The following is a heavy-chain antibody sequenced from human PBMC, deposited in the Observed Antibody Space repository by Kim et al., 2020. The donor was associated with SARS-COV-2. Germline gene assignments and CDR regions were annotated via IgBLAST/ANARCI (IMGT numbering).Heavy chain of an antibody. CDR3: ARGARWSRVDC. V-gene: IGHV4-59*13. Sequence: SETLSLTCTVSGGSISNNYWSWIRQPPGKGLEWIGYIYYSGSTTYNPSLKSRVTISVDTSKNHFSLKLSSGTAADTAVVYFARGARWSRVDCWGGGTLAT. J-gene: IGHJ4*02. CDR2: IYYSGST. D-gene: IGHD2-15*01. CDR1: GGSISNNY.